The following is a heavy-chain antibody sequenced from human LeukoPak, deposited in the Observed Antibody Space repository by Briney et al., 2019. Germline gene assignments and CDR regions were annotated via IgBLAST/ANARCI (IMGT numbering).Heavy chain of an antibody. J-gene: IGHJ6*03. Sequence: SETLSLTCAVSGGSISSSNWWGWVRQPPGEGLEWIGEIYHSGSTNYNPSLKSRVTISVDKSKNQFSLKLSSVTAADTAVYYCARERLQWFYYYMDVWGKGTTVTVSS. CDR1: GGSISSSNW. CDR2: IYHSGST. D-gene: IGHD3-22*01. CDR3: ARERLQWFYYYMDV. V-gene: IGHV4-4*02.